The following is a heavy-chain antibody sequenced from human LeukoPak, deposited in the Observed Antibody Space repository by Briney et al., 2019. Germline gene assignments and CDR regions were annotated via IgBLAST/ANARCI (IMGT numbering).Heavy chain of an antibody. Sequence: ASVKVSCKASGYTFSSYDINWTRQDSGQRLGWMGWINPHSGNTGYAPRFQDRVTITRDTSKSSVYMELDSLRSEDTAVYYCARGGTTPTDFWGQGTLISVFS. J-gene: IGHJ4*02. V-gene: IGHV1-8*02. CDR2: INPHSGNT. CDR3: ARGGTTPTDF. CDR1: GYTFSSYD. D-gene: IGHD1-1*01.